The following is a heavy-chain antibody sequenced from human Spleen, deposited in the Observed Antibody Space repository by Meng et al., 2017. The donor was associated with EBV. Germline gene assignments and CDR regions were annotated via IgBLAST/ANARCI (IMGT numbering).Heavy chain of an antibody. CDR2: IIHTGET. D-gene: IGHD5-24*01. CDR3: VRGGEGDGYSLPY. Sequence: QVQLQRWGAGLLKPSETLSLTCAVNGGSFSGHYWTWIRQPPGKGLEWIGEIIHTGETNYNPSLTGRVTISRDTSKKHLSLRLNSVTAADTAVYYCVRGGEGDGYSLPYWGQGTLVTVSS. V-gene: IGHV4-34*02. J-gene: IGHJ4*02. CDR1: GGSFSGHY.